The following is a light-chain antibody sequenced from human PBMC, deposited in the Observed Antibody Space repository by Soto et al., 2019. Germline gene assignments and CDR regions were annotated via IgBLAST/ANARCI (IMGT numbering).Light chain of an antibody. CDR1: QGISNY. Sequence: DIQMAQSLSSLSASVGDRVTITCRVSQGISNYLAWYQQKPRKVPKLLIYAASALQSGAPSRFSGSGSGTDSTLTISSLQPVDDATYYCQKYNSAPLTYGVGT. CDR2: AAS. J-gene: IGKJ4*01. V-gene: IGKV1-27*01. CDR3: QKYNSAPLT.